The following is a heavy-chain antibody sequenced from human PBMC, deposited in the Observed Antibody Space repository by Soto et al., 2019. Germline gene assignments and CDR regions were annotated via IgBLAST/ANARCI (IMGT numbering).Heavy chain of an antibody. CDR2: IYYSGST. CDR3: AGRMGDFWSGYWYYYYYYMDV. V-gene: IGHV4-59*08. D-gene: IGHD3-3*01. J-gene: IGHJ6*03. Sequence: QVQLQESGPGLVKPSETLSLTCTVSGGSISSYYWSWIRQPPGKGLEWIGYIYYSGSTNYNPSLKSRVTISVDTSKNQFSLKLSSVTAADTAVYYCAGRMGDFWSGYWYYYYYYMDVWGKGTTVTVSS. CDR1: GGSISSYY.